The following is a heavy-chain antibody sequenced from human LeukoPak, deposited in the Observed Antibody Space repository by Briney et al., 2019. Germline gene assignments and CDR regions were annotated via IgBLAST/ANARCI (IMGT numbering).Heavy chain of an antibody. CDR3: ARRLHDEALKTYIDAFDI. CDR1: GGSISSSSYY. Sequence: SETLSLTCTVSGGSISSSSYYWGWIRQPPGKGLEWIGSIYYSGSTYYNPSLKNRVTISVDTSKNQFSLKLSSVTAADTAVYYCARRLHDEALKTYIDAFDIWGQGTMVTVSS. CDR2: IYYSGST. D-gene: IGHD1-1*01. V-gene: IGHV4-39*07. J-gene: IGHJ3*02.